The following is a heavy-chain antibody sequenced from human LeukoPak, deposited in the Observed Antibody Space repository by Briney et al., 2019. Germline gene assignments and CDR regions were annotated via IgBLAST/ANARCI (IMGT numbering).Heavy chain of an antibody. D-gene: IGHD3-3*01. Sequence: SETLFLTCTVSGGSISSYYWSWIRQPAGKGLEWIGRICTSGSTNYNPSLKSRVTMSVDTSKNQFSLKLSSVTAADTAVYYCARDWNYDFWSGYSPYWYFDLWGRGTLVTVSS. CDR2: ICTSGST. J-gene: IGHJ2*01. V-gene: IGHV4-4*07. CDR1: GGSISSYY. CDR3: ARDWNYDFWSGYSPYWYFDL.